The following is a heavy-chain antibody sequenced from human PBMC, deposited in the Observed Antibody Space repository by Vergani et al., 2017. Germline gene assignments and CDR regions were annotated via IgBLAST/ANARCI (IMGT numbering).Heavy chain of an antibody. J-gene: IGHJ4*02. CDR1: GGSFNDYW. Sequence: QAQLQQWGAGLLKPSETLSLTCAIYGGSFNDYWWTWIRQPPGKGLEWIGEIRHDGITHYSPSLKSRVTISMDTSTHQFSLHLRSVTAADTAVYYCAREGYCTNGVCFTLFDVWGQGALVTVSS. CDR2: IRHDGIT. V-gene: IGHV4-34*01. CDR3: AREGYCTNGVCFTLFDV. D-gene: IGHD2-8*01.